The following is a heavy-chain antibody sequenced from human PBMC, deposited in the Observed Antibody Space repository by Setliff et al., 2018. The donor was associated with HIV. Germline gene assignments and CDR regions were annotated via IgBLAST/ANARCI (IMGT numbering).Heavy chain of an antibody. CDR1: GVSVSSGGYY. D-gene: IGHD2-15*01. Sequence: PSETLSLTCTVSGVSVSSGGYYWGWIRQHPGKGLEWIGYIYYSGTTHYNPSLRSRVTISVDTSKKQFSLNLSSVTAADTAVYYCARGSGRFCSGGRCSAFDYWGQGTLVTVSS. CDR2: IYYSGTT. J-gene: IGHJ4*02. CDR3: ARGSGRFCSGGRCSAFDY. V-gene: IGHV4-31*03.